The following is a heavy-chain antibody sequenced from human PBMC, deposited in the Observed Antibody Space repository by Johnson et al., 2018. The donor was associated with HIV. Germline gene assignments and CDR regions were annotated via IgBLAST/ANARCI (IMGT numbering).Heavy chain of an antibody. D-gene: IGHD1-26*01. CDR3: ASQSGSYLGDAFDI. J-gene: IGHJ3*02. Sequence: VQLVESGGGLVQPGGSLRLSCAASGFTFSSYWMHWVRQAPGKGLVWVSRITSDGSSTRYAASVKGRFTIPRDNAKNTLYLQMNSLRAEDTAVYYCASQSGSYLGDAFDIWGQGTMVTVSS. V-gene: IGHV3-74*01. CDR2: ITSDGSST. CDR1: GFTFSSYW.